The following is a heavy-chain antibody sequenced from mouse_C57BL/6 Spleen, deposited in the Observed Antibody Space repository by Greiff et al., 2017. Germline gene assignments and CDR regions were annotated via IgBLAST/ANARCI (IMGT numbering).Heavy chain of an antibody. CDR2: IYPRSGNT. J-gene: IGHJ3*01. CDR1: GYTFTSYG. D-gene: IGHD2-4*01. CDR3: GSRLRGFAY. V-gene: IGHV1-81*01. Sequence: QVQLQQSGAELARPGASVKLSCKASGYTFTSYGISWVKQRTGQGLEWIGEIYPRSGNTYYNEKFKGKATLTADKSSSTAYMELRSLTSEDSAVYFCGSRLRGFAYWGQGTLVTVSA.